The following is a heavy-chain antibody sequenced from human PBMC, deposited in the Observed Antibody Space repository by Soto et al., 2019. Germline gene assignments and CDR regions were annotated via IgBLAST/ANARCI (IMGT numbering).Heavy chain of an antibody. V-gene: IGHV4-31*03. J-gene: IGHJ4*02. D-gene: IGHD2-21*02. CDR2: IYYSGST. CDR3: ARVWSPVVTAPHRNYFDY. Sequence: SETLSLTCTVSGGSIRSGCYYWSWIRQHPGKGLEWIGYIYYSGSTYYNPSLKSRVTISVDTSKNQFPLKLSSVTAADTAVYYCARVWSPVVTAPHRNYFDYWGQGTLVTVSS. CDR1: GGSIRSGCYY.